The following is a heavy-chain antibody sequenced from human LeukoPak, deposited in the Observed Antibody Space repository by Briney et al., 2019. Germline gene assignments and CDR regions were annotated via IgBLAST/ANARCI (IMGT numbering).Heavy chain of an antibody. V-gene: IGHV4-59*08. J-gene: IGHJ3*02. CDR2: IYYSGST. D-gene: IGHD3-9*01. CDR1: GGSFSSYY. CDR3: ARLHDILTGYYKDAFDI. Sequence: KPSETLSLTCAVYGGSFSSYYWSWIRQPPGKGLEWIGYIYYSGSTNYNPSLKSRVTISVDTSKNQFSLKLSSVTAADTAVYYCARLHDILTGYYKDAFDIWGQGTMVTVSS.